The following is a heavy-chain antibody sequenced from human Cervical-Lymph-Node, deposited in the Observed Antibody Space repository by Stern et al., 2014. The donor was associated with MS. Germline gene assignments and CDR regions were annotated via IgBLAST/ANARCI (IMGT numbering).Heavy chain of an antibody. J-gene: IGHJ4*02. V-gene: IGHV3-21*01. CDR3: VRDRGLTTVTSYFDY. Sequence: VQLVQSGGGLVEPGGSLRLSCAASGFNFRTFTMSWVRQAPGKGLQCVSSISSSNGYTYYADSVKGRFTVSRDNAKTSLYLQMDSLRVEDTAVYYCVRDRGLTTVTSYFDYWGQGILVTVSS. D-gene: IGHD4-17*01. CDR1: GFNFRTFT. CDR2: ISSSNGYT.